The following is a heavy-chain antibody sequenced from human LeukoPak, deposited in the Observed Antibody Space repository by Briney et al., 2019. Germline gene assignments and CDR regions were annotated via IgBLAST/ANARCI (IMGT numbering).Heavy chain of an antibody. CDR2: INHSGST. Sequence: SETLSLPCAVYGGSFSGYYWSWIRQPPGKGLEWIGEINHSGSTNYNPSLKSRVTISVDTSKNQFSLKLSSVTAADTAVYYCAGYNWNYKDLDYWGQGTLVTVSS. J-gene: IGHJ4*02. V-gene: IGHV4-34*01. CDR1: GGSFSGYY. D-gene: IGHD1-7*01. CDR3: AGYNWNYKDLDY.